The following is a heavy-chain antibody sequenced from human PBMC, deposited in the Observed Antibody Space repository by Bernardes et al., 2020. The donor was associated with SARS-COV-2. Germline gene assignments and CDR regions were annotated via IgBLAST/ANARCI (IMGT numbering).Heavy chain of an antibody. CDR2: INAYSGNK. CDR3: ARDIVLMVYALYYYYGMDV. V-gene: IGHV1-18*01. CDR1: GYTFTNCG. D-gene: IGHD2-8*01. Sequence: VEVTCKATGYTFTNCGSSWVRQAPGKGREGVGWINAYSGNKNYAQKLQGRVTMTTDTSTSTAYMELRSLRSDDTAVYYCARDIVLMVYALYYYYGMDVWGQGTTVTVSS. J-gene: IGHJ6*02.